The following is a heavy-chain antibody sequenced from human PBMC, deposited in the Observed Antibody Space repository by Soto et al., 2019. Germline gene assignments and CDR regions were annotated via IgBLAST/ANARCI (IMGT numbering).Heavy chain of an antibody. CDR3: AHVYGGYDNFDY. CDR2: IYWDDDK. Sequence: QITLKESGPTLVKPTQTLTLTCTFSGFSLSTSGVGVGWIRQPPGKALEWLALIYWDDDKRYSPSLKSRLTITTYTSKNQVVLTMTNMDPVDTATYYCAHVYGGYDNFDYWGQGTLVTVSS. D-gene: IGHD5-12*01. V-gene: IGHV2-5*02. J-gene: IGHJ4*02. CDR1: GFSLSTSGVG.